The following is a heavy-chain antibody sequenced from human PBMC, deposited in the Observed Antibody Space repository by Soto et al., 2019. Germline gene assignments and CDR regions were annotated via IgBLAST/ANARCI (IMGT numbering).Heavy chain of an antibody. CDR3: ARGATRWLQFGPFAP. CDR1: GFTFSDYY. Sequence: QVELVESGGGLVKPGGSLRLSCAASGFTFSDYYMTWIRQAPGKGLEWISYISSSGNVIYDSDSVKGRFTISRDNAKNSLYLQMNSLRAEATAVYYCARGATRWLQFGPFAPWGQGTLVTVSP. J-gene: IGHJ5*02. V-gene: IGHV3-11*01. CDR2: ISSSGNVI. D-gene: IGHD5-12*01.